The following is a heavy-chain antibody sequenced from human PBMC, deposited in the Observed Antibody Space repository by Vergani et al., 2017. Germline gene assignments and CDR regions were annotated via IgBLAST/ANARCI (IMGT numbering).Heavy chain of an antibody. J-gene: IGHJ5*02. D-gene: IGHD2-15*01. CDR2: ISATGST. Sequence: QVHLQESGPGLVRPAQTLSLTCSVSGGSISSGGFFWSWLRQSAGKRLEWIGRISATGSTDYNPSLESRVTMSVDTSKSQFSLKLSSVTAADTAVYYCTRHWAVVAANNWFDPWGQGTLVTVSS. V-gene: IGHV4-61*02. CDR3: TRHWAVVAANNWFDP. CDR1: GGSISSGGFF.